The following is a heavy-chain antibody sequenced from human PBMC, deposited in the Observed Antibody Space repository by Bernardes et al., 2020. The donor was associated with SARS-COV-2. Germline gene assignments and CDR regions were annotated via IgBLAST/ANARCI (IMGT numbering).Heavy chain of an antibody. CDR1: GFTVSSNY. D-gene: IGHD6-13*01. CDR2: IYSGGNT. Sequence: GGSLRLSCAASGFTVSSNYMSWVRQAPGKGLEWVSVIYSGGNTYSADSVKGRFTISRDNSKNTVYLQMNSLRAEDTAVHYCARDYPGPADWGQGTLVTVSS. V-gene: IGHV3-66*01. J-gene: IGHJ4*02. CDR3: ARDYPGPAD.